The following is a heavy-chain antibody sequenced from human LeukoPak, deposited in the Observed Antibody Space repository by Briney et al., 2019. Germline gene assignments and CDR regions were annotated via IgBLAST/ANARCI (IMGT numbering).Heavy chain of an antibody. Sequence: GGSLRLSCAASGFTSSSYWMHWIRQVPGKGLVWVSRISGDGTARNYADSVKGRFTISRDDAKNTVDLQMNSLRGEDTAVYYCVRGRGSYGWFDPWGQGTLVTVSS. V-gene: IGHV3-74*01. CDR2: ISGDGTAR. CDR3: VRGRGSYGWFDP. D-gene: IGHD3-10*01. CDR1: GFTSSSYW. J-gene: IGHJ5*02.